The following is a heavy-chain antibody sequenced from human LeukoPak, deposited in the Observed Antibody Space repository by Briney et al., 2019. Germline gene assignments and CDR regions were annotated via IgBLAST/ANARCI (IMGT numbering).Heavy chain of an antibody. Sequence: GGSLRLSCAASGFTFSSYSMNWVRQAPGKGLEWVSSIGSSSDYISYADSVKGRFTISRDNAKNSLYLQMNSLRAEDTAISYRASTYGGDGGQRIDCWGQGSLVTVSS. CDR2: IGSSSDYI. CDR3: ASTYGGDGGQRIDC. J-gene: IGHJ4*02. CDR1: GFTFSSYS. D-gene: IGHD2-21*02. V-gene: IGHV3-21*01.